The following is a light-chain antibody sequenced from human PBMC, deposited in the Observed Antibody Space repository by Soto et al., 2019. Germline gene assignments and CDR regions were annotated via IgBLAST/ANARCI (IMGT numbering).Light chain of an antibody. CDR1: QSVSSSY. CDR2: GAS. CDR3: QQYGSSPRGIT. V-gene: IGKV3-20*01. Sequence: EIELTQSPGTLSLSPGERATLSCRASQSVSSSYLAWYQQKPGQAPRLLIYGASSRATGIPDRFSGSGSGTDFTLTISRLEPEDFAVYYCQQYGSSPRGITFGPGTKVDIK. J-gene: IGKJ3*01.